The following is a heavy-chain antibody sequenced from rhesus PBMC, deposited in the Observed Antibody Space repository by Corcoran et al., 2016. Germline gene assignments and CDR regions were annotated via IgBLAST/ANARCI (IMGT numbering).Heavy chain of an antibody. Sequence: QVQLQESGPGLVKPSETLSLTCAVSGGSISDDYYWSWIRQPPGKGLEWIGYIYGSGGGTNSNPSLKTRVTISLDTSKTQFSLKLSSVPAADTAVYYCARPYSSWTDDAFDFWGQGLGVTVSS. V-gene: IGHV4-106*01. CDR2: IYGSGGGT. CDR3: ARPYSSWTDDAFDF. CDR1: GGSISDDYY. J-gene: IGHJ3*01. D-gene: IGHD6-13*01.